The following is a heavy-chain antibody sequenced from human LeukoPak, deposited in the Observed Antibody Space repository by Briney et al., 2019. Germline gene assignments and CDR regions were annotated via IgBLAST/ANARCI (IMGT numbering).Heavy chain of an antibody. CDR3: AREGDYGSLCFDY. D-gene: IGHD4-17*01. J-gene: IGHJ4*02. CDR2: IYSGGST. V-gene: IGHV3-66*01. CDR1: EFSVGSNY. Sequence: PGGSLRLSCAASEFSVGSNYMTWVRQAPGKGLEWVSLIYSGGSTYYADSVKGRFTISRDNSKNTLYLQMNSLRAEDTAVYYCAREGDYGSLCFDYWGQGTLVTVSS.